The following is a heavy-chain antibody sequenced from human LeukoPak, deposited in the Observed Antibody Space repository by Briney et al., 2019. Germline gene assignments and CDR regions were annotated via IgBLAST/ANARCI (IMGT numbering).Heavy chain of an antibody. Sequence: ALVKVSCKASGYXFTSYGISWVRQAPGQGLEWLGWISAYNGNTNYAQKLQGRVTMTTDTSTSTAYMELRSLRSDDTAVYYCARDSSGWVLRYYFDYWGQGTLVTVSS. CDR3: ARDSSGWVLRYYFDY. J-gene: IGHJ4*02. CDR1: GYXFTSYG. V-gene: IGHV1-18*01. D-gene: IGHD6-19*01. CDR2: ISAYNGNT.